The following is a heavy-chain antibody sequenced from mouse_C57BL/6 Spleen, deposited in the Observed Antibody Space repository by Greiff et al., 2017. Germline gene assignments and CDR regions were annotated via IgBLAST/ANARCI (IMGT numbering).Heavy chain of an antibody. D-gene: IGHD1-1*01. J-gene: IGHJ2*01. CDR3: AIVGYYGSSYLDY. Sequence: EVKLMESEGGLVQPGSSMKLSCTASGFTFSDYYMAWVRQVPEKGLEWVANINYDGSSTYYLDSLKSRFIISRDNAKNILYLQMINLKSEDTATDYCAIVGYYGSSYLDYWGQGTTLTVSS. V-gene: IGHV5-16*01. CDR1: GFTFSDYY. CDR2: INYDGSST.